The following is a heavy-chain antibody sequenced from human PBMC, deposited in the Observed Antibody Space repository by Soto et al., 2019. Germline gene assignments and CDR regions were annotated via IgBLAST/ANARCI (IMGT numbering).Heavy chain of an antibody. J-gene: IGHJ4*02. D-gene: IGHD6-13*01. CDR3: AAGEASSRNLAPYYLDF. CDR1: GGSMRNYF. CDR2: IHYSGTT. V-gene: IGHV4-59*01. Sequence: SETLSLTCTVSGGSMRNYFWAWIRQPPGKGLEWIGYIHYSGTTSFFPSYNPSLRSRVTISEDTSKNQFSLKLLSVTTADTAVYFCAAGEASSRNLAPYYLDFWGQGTLVTVSS.